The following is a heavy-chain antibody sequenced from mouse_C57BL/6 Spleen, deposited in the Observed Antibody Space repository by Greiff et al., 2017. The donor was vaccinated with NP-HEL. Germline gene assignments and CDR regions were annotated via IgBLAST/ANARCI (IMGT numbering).Heavy chain of an antibody. CDR1: GFTFSSYT. Sequence: EVQRVESGGGLVKPGGSLKLSCAASGFTFSSYTMSWVRQTPEKRLEWVATISGGGGNTYYPDSVKGRFTISRDNAKNTLYLQMSSLRSEDTALYYCARHHYDYDEGYYFDYWGQGTTLTVSS. D-gene: IGHD2-4*01. V-gene: IGHV5-9*01. CDR3: ARHHYDYDEGYYFDY. J-gene: IGHJ2*01. CDR2: ISGGGGNT.